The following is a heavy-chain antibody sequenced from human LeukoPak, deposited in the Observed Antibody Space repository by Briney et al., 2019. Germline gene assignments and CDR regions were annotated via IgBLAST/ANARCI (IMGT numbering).Heavy chain of an antibody. D-gene: IGHD3-3*01. J-gene: IGHJ5*02. CDR1: GFTFRSYW. CDR2: IKQDGSEK. CDR3: AKDGNYDFWSGYYAPNWFDP. Sequence: PGGSLRLSCAGSGFTFRSYWMTWVRQAPGKGLEWVATIKQDGSEKYYADSVKGRFTISRDNSKNTLYLQMNSLRAEDTAVYYCAKDGNYDFWSGYYAPNWFDPWGQGTLVTVSS. V-gene: IGHV3-7*01.